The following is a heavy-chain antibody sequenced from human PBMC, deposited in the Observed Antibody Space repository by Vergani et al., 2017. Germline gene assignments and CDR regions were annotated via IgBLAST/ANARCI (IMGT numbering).Heavy chain of an antibody. CDR3: ARQEVTIFGVVIIPVFPRDY. Sequence: QLQLQESGPGLVKPSETLSLTCAVSGYSISSGYYWGWIRQPPGKGLEWIGSIYYSGTTYYNPSLKSLVTISVDTSKNQFSLKLSSVTAADTAVYYCARQEVTIFGVVIIPVFPRDYWGQGALVTVSS. D-gene: IGHD3-3*01. V-gene: IGHV4-38-2*01. J-gene: IGHJ4*02. CDR2: IYYSGTT. CDR1: GYSISSGYY.